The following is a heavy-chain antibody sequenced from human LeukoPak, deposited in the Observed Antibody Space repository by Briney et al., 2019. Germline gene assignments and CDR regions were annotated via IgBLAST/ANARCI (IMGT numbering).Heavy chain of an antibody. CDR2: ISGSGSGGST. J-gene: IGHJ4*02. CDR3: AKSGYNRFDY. Sequence: GGSLRLSCAASGFTFSSSAMSWVRQAPGKGLEWVSSISGSGSGGSTYYADSVKGRFTISRDNSKNTLYLQMNSLRAEDTAVYYCAKSGYNRFDYWGQGTLVAVSS. V-gene: IGHV3-23*01. D-gene: IGHD5-24*01. CDR1: GFTFSSSA.